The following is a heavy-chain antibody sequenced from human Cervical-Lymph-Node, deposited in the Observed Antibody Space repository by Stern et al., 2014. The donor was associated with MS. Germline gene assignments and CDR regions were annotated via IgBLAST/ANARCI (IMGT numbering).Heavy chain of an antibody. J-gene: IGHJ4*02. CDR3: VRDGLWWWD. V-gene: IGHV3-74*01. CDR2: ISSDGSKT. D-gene: IGHD2-21*01. CDR1: GFTFSSYW. Sequence: EVHMVESGGGLVQPGGSLRLSCAASGFTFSSYWMHRVRQAPGKGLVWVSRISSDGSKTYYADSVKGRFSFSRDNAKNTLYLQMNSLRAEDTAVYYCVRDGLWWWDWGQGTLVTVSS.